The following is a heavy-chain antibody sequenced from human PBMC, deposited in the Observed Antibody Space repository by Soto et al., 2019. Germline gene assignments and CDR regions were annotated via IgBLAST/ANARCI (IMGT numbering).Heavy chain of an antibody. CDR1: GGTFSSYA. J-gene: IGHJ3*02. Sequence: QVQLMQSGAEVKKPGSSVKVSCKASGGTFSSYAISWVRQAPGQGLEWMGGIIPIFGTANYAQKFQGRVTITADESTSTAYMELSSLRSEDTAVYYCARAVTIFGVVTPRYAFDIWGQGTMVTVSS. D-gene: IGHD3-3*01. CDR2: IIPIFGTA. V-gene: IGHV1-69*01. CDR3: ARAVTIFGVVTPRYAFDI.